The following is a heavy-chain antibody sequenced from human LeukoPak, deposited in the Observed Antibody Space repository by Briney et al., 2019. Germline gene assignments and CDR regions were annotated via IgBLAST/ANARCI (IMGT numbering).Heavy chain of an antibody. CDR1: GFPFSNYA. CDR3: ARTVGFDH. Sequence: GGSLRLPCAASGFPFSNYAMSWVRQAPGKGLEWVSTISGRADNTYYADSVKGRFTISRDNANSTLYLQMNSLRAEDTAIYYCARTVGFDHWGQGTLVPVSS. V-gene: IGHV3-23*01. J-gene: IGHJ4*02. D-gene: IGHD1-26*01. CDR2: ISGRADNT.